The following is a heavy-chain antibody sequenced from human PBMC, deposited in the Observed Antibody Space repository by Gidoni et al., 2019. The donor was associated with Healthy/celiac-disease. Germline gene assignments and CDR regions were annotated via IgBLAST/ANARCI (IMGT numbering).Heavy chain of an antibody. V-gene: IGHV3-64*01. CDR1: GFTFSSYA. CDR2: ISSNGGST. Sequence: EVQLVESGGGLVQPGGSLRLSCAASGFTFSSYAMHWVSQAPGKGLEYVSAISSNGGSTYYANSVKGRFTISRDNSKSTLYLQRGSLRAEDMAVDYCARSGYSYGFAFDIWGQGTMVTVSS. D-gene: IGHD5-18*01. J-gene: IGHJ3*02. CDR3: ARSGYSYGFAFDI.